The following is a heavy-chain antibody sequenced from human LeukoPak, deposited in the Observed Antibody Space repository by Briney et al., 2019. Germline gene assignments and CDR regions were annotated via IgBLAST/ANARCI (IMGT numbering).Heavy chain of an antibody. V-gene: IGHV3-30*02. D-gene: IGHD4-17*01. Sequence: GGSLRLSCAASGFTFSSHWMHWVRQAPGKGLEWVANIREDGRKKYYGDSVKGRFTISRDNAKNTLYLQMNSLRAEDTAVYYCAKDRDDYGDFYGMDVWGQGTTVTVSS. J-gene: IGHJ6*02. CDR3: AKDRDDYGDFYGMDV. CDR2: IREDGRKK. CDR1: GFTFSSHW.